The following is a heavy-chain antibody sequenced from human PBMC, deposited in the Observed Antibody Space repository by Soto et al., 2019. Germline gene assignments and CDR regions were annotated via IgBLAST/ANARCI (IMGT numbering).Heavy chain of an antibody. CDR2: ISSTGALM. V-gene: IGHV3-21*01. CDR1: GFIFSQYS. D-gene: IGHD6-19*01. CDR3: ARDRQARGIPVAGRIDY. Sequence: GGSLRLSCAASGFIFSQYSMNWVRQAPGKGLEWVSSISSTGALMYYADSVKGRFTISRDDADNSLYLQMNSLRVEDTAVYYCARDRQARGIPVAGRIDYWGQGALVTVSS. J-gene: IGHJ4*02.